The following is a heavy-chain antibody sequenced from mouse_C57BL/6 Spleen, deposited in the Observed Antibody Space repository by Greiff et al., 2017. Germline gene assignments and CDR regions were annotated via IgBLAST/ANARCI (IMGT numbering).Heavy chain of an antibody. CDR3: ARYPLYDGSSYRGFDY. J-gene: IGHJ2*01. Sequence: QVQLQQSGAELVKPGASVKISCKASGYTFTDYYINWVKQRPGQGLEWIGKIGPGSGSTYYNEKFKGKATLTADKSSSTAYMQLSSLTSEDSAVYFCARYPLYDGSSYRGFDYWGQGTTLTVSS. D-gene: IGHD1-1*01. CDR1: GYTFTDYY. V-gene: IGHV1-77*01. CDR2: IGPGSGST.